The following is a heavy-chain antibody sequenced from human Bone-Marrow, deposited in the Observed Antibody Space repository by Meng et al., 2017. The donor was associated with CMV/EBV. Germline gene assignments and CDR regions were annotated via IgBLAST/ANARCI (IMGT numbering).Heavy chain of an antibody. CDR2: IRSKANSYET. D-gene: IGHD2-15*01. Sequence: GGSLRLSCAASGFTFSGSAMHWVSQASGKGLEWVGRIRSKANSYETSYAASVKGRFTISRDDSKNTAYLQMNSLESEDTAVYYCASSTGARYCGNRGCYSDYFYYGMDVWGQGTTVTVSS. V-gene: IGHV3-73*01. CDR3: ASSTGARYCGNRGCYSDYFYYGMDV. J-gene: IGHJ6*02. CDR1: GFTFSGSA.